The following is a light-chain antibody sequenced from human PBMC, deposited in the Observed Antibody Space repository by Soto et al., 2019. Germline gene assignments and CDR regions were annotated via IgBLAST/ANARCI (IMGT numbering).Light chain of an antibody. J-gene: IGKJ1*01. Sequence: EIVMTQSPATLSVSPGERATLSCRASQSVSSNLAWYQQKPGQAPRLLIYETSSRATGIPDRFSGSGSGTDFTLTISSLEPEDFAVYYCQQYGSPPWTFGQGTKVDIK. CDR1: QSVSSN. V-gene: IGKV3-20*01. CDR3: QQYGSPPWT. CDR2: ETS.